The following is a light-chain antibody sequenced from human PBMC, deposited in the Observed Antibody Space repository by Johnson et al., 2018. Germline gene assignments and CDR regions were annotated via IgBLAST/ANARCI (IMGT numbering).Light chain of an antibody. CDR1: SSNIGNNY. J-gene: IGLJ1*01. Sequence: QSVLTQPPSVSAAPGQKVTISCSGSSSNIGNNYVSWYQQLPGTAPKLLIYENNKRPLGIPDRFSGSKSGTSATLGITGLQTVDEADYYCGTWDSSLSAGNVFGTGTKVTVL. V-gene: IGLV1-51*02. CDR2: ENN. CDR3: GTWDSSLSAGNV.